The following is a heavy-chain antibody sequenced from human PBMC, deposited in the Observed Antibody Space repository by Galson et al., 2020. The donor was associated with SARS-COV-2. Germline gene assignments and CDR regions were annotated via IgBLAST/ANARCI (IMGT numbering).Heavy chain of an antibody. CDR3: ARAGLGPGDYYYYMDV. D-gene: IGHD3-10*01. CDR2: ISDVGTDR. CDR1: GFTFKTYA. J-gene: IGHJ6*03. V-gene: IGHV3-30-3*01. Sequence: GGSLRLSCAASGFTFKTYALHWVRQAPGKGLEWVAVISDVGTDRYYTESVKGRFTISRDISRNTVYLQMNSLRIEDTAVYYCARAGLGPGDYYYYMDVWGKGTTVTVSS.